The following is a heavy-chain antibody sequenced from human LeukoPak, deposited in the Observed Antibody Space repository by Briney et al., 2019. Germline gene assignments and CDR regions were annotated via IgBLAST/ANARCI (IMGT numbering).Heavy chain of an antibody. V-gene: IGHV4-39*07. Sequence: SETLSLTCTVSGGSISSSSYYWGWIRQPPGKGLEWIGSIYYSGSTYYNLSLKSRVTISVDTSKNQFSLKLSSVTAADTAVYYCARDRVRWELPRYYFDYWGQGTLVTVSS. CDR1: GGSISSSSYY. J-gene: IGHJ4*02. CDR3: ARDRVRWELPRYYFDY. CDR2: IYYSGST. D-gene: IGHD1-26*01.